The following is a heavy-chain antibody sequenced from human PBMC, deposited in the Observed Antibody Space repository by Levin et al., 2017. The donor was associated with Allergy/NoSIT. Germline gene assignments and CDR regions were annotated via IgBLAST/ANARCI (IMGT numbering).Heavy chain of an antibody. J-gene: IGHJ2*01. Sequence: GSLRLSCTVSGDFISTSNYCWGWIRQPPGTGLEWIGSFCHSGSTYYNSSLKSRVTISVDTSRKQFSLKLSSVSAADTAVYFCARHPRVDWYFDLWGRGTLVTVSS. V-gene: IGHV4-39*01. CDR1: GDFISTSNYC. CDR2: FCHSGST. D-gene: IGHD2-15*01. CDR3: ARHPRVDWYFDL.